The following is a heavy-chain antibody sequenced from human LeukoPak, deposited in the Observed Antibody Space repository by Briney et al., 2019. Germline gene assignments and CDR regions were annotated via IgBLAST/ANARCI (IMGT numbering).Heavy chain of an antibody. CDR2: MNPNSGNT. Sequence: GASVKASCKASGYTFTSYDINWVRQATGQGLEWMGWMNPNSGNTGYAQKFQGRVTMTRNTSISTAYMELSSLRSEDTAVYYCARGGGLRFLEWLSRDYYYGMDVWGQGTTVTVSS. J-gene: IGHJ6*02. CDR3: ARGGGLRFLEWLSRDYYYGMDV. CDR1: GYTFTSYD. D-gene: IGHD3-3*01. V-gene: IGHV1-8*01.